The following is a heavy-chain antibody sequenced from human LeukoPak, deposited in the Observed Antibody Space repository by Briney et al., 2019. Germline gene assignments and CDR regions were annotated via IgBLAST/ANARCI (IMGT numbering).Heavy chain of an antibody. CDR2: INPNSGGT. CDR1: GYTFTGYY. Sequence: GASLKVSCKASGYTFTGYYMHWVRQAPGQGLEWMGRINPNSGGTNYAQKLQGRVTMTRDTSISTAYMELSRLRSDDTAVYYCARLHYYGSGVDYWGQGTLVTVSS. D-gene: IGHD3-10*01. V-gene: IGHV1-2*06. CDR3: ARLHYYGSGVDY. J-gene: IGHJ4*02.